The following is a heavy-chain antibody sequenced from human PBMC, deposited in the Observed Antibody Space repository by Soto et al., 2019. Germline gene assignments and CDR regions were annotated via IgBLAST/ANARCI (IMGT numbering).Heavy chain of an antibody. V-gene: IGHV4-39*01. D-gene: IGHD3-16*01. CDR1: GVSISSNGYY. CDR3: ARHADYDSVWGNSDGNDY. J-gene: IGHJ4*02. CDR2: IYCSGAT. Sequence: PWETLSLTCTVSGVSISSNGYYWYWMRQGPGKGLAWIESIYCSGATYYNPSIQSRVTISVDPSTNQCSLPLSSVTAEDTAVYSCARHADYDSVWGNSDGNDYWGQGTLVTVSS.